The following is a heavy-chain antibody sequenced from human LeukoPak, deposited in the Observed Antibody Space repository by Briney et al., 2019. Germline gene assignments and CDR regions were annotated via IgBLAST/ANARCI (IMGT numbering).Heavy chain of an antibody. CDR3: ARAGMATIWGAFDI. J-gene: IGHJ3*02. CDR2: IIPIFGTA. V-gene: IGHV1-69*05. D-gene: IGHD5-24*01. Sequence: SVKVSCKASGGTFSSYAISWVRQAPGQGLEWMGGIIPIFGTANYAQKFQGIVTITTDESTSTAYMELSSLRSEDTAVYYCARAGMATIWGAFDIWGQGTMVTVSS. CDR1: GGTFSSYA.